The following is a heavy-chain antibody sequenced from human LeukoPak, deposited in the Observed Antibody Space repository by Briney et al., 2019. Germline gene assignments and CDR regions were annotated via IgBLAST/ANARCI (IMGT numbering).Heavy chain of an antibody. CDR2: IYYSGST. CDR1: GFTFSSYS. V-gene: IGHV4-39*01. CDR3: ARHRITFGGVIFYPYYFDY. Sequence: PGGPLRLSCAASGFTFSSYSMIWVRQPPGKGLEWIGSIYYSGSTYYNPSLKSRVTISVDTSKNQFSLKLSSVTAADTAVYYCARHRITFGGVIFYPYYFDYWGQGTLVTVSS. D-gene: IGHD3-16*02. J-gene: IGHJ4*02.